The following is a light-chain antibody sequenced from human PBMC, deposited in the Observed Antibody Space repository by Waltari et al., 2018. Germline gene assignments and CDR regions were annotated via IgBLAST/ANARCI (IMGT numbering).Light chain of an antibody. CDR2: DAS. V-gene: IGKV3-15*01. J-gene: IGKJ1*01. CDR1: QSVRNN. CDR3: QQYNNWPPWT. Sequence: EIVMTQSPATLSVSPGERATLSCRASQSVRNNLVWYQQKPGQAPRLLIYDASTRVTGIPARFSCSGSGTEFTLTISSLQSEDFAVYYCQQYNNWPPWTFGQGTKVEIK.